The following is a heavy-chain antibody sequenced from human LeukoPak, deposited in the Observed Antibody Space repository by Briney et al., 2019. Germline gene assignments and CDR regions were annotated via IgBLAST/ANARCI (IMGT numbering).Heavy chain of an antibody. V-gene: IGHV1-2*02. J-gene: IGHJ6*03. CDR3: ARDSFLFWRNDILTGYYNYYYYYMDV. D-gene: IGHD3-9*01. CDR2: INPNRGGT. Sequence: AASVKVSCKASGYTFTGYYMHWVRQAPGQGLEWMGWINPNRGGTNYAQKFQGRVTMTRDTSISTAYMELSRLRSDDTAVYYCARDSFLFWRNDILTGYYNYYYYYMDVWGKGTTVTISS. CDR1: GYTFTGYY.